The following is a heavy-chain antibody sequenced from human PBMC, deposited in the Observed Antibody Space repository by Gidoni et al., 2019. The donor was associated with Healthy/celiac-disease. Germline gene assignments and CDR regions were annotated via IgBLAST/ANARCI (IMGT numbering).Heavy chain of an antibody. D-gene: IGHD2-15*01. CDR1: GFSFCRYA. Sequence: EVQLLESGGCLVQPGGSLRLSCAASGFSFCRYAMSWVRQAPGKGLEWVSAISGSGGSTYYADSVKGRFTISRDNSKNTLYLQMNSLRAEDTAVYYCARWVVAATKWGFDYWGQGTLVTVSS. CDR3: ARWVVAATKWGFDY. CDR2: ISGSGGST. V-gene: IGHV3-23*01. J-gene: IGHJ4*02.